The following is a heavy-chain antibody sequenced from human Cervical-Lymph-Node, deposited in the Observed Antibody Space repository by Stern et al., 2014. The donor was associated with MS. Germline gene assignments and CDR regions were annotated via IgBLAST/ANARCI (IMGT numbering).Heavy chain of an antibody. J-gene: IGHJ4*02. D-gene: IGHD6-13*01. Sequence: QVQLVQSGAEVKKPGSSVKVSCKASGGTFSSYAISWVRQAPGQGLEWMGGIIPIFGTANYAQKFQGRVTITADESTSTAYMELSSLRSEDTAVYYCARAGYLETLYYFDYWGQGTLVTVSS. CDR2: IIPIFGTA. CDR1: GGTFSSYA. V-gene: IGHV1-69*01. CDR3: ARAGYLETLYYFDY.